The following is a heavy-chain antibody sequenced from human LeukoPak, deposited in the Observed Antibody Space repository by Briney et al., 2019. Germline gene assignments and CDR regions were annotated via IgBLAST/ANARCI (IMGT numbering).Heavy chain of an antibody. V-gene: IGHV3-23*01. CDR1: GFTFSSYA. D-gene: IGHD4-17*01. CDR3: AKDRVRLGYGDYDDAFDI. Sequence: GGSLRLSCAASGFTFSSYAMSWVRQAPGKGLEWVSAISGSGGSTYYADSVKGRFTISRDNSKNTLYLQMNSLRAEDTAVYYCAKDRVRLGYGDYDDAFDIWGQGTMVTVSS. CDR2: ISGSGGST. J-gene: IGHJ3*02.